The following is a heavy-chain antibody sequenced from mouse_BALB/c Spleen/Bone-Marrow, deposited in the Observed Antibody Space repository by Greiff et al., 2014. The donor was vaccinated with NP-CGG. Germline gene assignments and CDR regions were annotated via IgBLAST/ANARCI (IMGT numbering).Heavy chain of an antibody. V-gene: IGHV14-3*02. D-gene: IGHD2-1*01. CDR3: AREYYGNYARYFDV. CDR2: IDPANGNT. Sequence: EVKLMESGAELVKPGASVKLSCTASGFNIKDTYMNWVKQRPEQGLEWIGRIDPANGNTKYDPKFQGKATITADTSSNTAYLQXXXXXXXXTAVYYCAREYYGNYARYFDVWGAGTTVTVSS. J-gene: IGHJ1*01. CDR1: GFNIKDTY.